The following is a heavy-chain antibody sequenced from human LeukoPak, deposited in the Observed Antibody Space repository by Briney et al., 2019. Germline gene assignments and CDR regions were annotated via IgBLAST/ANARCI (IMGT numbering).Heavy chain of an antibody. J-gene: IGHJ4*02. Sequence: SVKDSCKASGGTFSSYAISWVRQAPGQGLEWMGGIIPIFGTANYAQKLQGRVTMTTDTSTSTAYMELRSLRSDDTAVYYCASSSSWYSHFDYWGQGTLVTVSS. CDR3: ASSSSWYSHFDY. CDR1: GGTFSSYA. CDR2: IIPIFGTA. D-gene: IGHD6-13*01. V-gene: IGHV1-69*05.